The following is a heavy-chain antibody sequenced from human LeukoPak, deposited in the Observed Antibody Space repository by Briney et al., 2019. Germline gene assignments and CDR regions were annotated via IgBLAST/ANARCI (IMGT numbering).Heavy chain of an antibody. V-gene: IGHV3-74*01. D-gene: IGHD6-19*01. Sequence: PGGSLRLSCAASGFTFSSYWMHWVRQAPGKGLVWVSRINSDGSSTSYADSVKGRFTISRDNAKNTLYPQMNSLRAEDTAVYYCARDGADSSGWYLGAFDIWGQGTMVTVSS. J-gene: IGHJ3*02. CDR2: INSDGSST. CDR1: GFTFSSYW. CDR3: ARDGADSSGWYLGAFDI.